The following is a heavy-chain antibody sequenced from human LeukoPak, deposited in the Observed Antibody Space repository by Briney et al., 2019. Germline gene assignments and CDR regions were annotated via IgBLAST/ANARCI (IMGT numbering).Heavy chain of an antibody. J-gene: IGHJ3*02. CDR1: GRSFSGYY. D-gene: IGHD2-15*01. CDR2: INHIGST. CDR3: ARGFNSYCGGGSCYVPGAFDI. Sequence: PSETLSLTCAVYGRSFSGYYWSSLRHPPGKGLEGIGVINHIGSTKYNPSIKSPVTTSLDTSKKQFSLKLSSVTAGDTAVYYCARGFNSYCGGGSCYVPGAFDIWGQGTMVTVSS. V-gene: IGHV4-34*01.